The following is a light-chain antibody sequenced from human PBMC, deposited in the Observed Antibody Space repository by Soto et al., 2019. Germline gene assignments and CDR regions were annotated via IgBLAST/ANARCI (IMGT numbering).Light chain of an antibody. Sequence: SPATLSGSPGGRATLSCRASQSVSSNLAWYQQKPGQAPRLLIYGASTRATGIPARFSGSGSGTEFTLTISSLQSEDFAVYSCQQYNNWPPTTFGQRTRLEIK. CDR2: GAS. J-gene: IGKJ5*01. CDR1: QSVSSN. CDR3: QQYNNWPPTT. V-gene: IGKV3-15*01.